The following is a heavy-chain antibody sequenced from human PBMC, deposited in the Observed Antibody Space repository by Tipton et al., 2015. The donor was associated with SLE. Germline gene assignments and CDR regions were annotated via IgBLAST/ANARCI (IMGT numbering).Heavy chain of an antibody. V-gene: IGHV4-39*07. J-gene: IGHJ3*01. CDR3: AAPRRYYGSGSLGY. D-gene: IGHD3-10*01. CDR1: GGSISSSSYY. Sequence: TLSLTCTVSGGSISSSSYYWGWIRQPPGKGLEWIGSIYYSGSTYYNPSLKRRVTISVDTSKNQFSLKLTSVTAADTAVYYCAAPRRYYGSGSLGYWGQGTMVTVSS. CDR2: IYYSGST.